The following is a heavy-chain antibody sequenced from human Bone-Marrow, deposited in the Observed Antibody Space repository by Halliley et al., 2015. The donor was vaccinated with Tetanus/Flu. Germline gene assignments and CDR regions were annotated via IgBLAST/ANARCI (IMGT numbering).Heavy chain of an antibody. D-gene: IGHD1-20*01. CDR3: ASAPNWNYFDF. CDR1: GGSISNDY. Sequence: LRLSCIVSGGSISNDYWSWIRQPPGKGLEWIGYISYSGTTKYNPFLESRVTISIDTSKNQFSLNLDSVTAADTAIYYCASAPNWNYFDFWGQGTLVTVSS. CDR2: ISYSGTT. J-gene: IGHJ4*02. V-gene: IGHV4-59*01.